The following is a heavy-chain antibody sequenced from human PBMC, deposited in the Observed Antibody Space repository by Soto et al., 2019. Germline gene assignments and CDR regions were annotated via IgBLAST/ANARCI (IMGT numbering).Heavy chain of an antibody. Sequence: SETLSLTCTVSGGSISSGGYYWSWIRQHPGKGLKWIGNIYYSGSTNYNPSLKSRVTISVDTSKNQFSLKLSSVTAADTAVYYCARAEREERYMSFSYWGQGTLVTVSS. CDR1: GGSISSGGYY. CDR2: IYYSGST. D-gene: IGHD5-18*01. J-gene: IGHJ4*02. CDR3: ARAEREERYMSFSY. V-gene: IGHV4-61*08.